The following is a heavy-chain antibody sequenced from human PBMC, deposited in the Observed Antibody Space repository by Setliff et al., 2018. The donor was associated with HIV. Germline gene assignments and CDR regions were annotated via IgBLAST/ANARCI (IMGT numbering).Heavy chain of an antibody. CDR3: ARTDYDSGKSVLDS. D-gene: IGHD3-10*01. V-gene: IGHV1-3*01. CDR1: GFTFSKSA. Sequence: ASVKVSCKASGFTFSKSAIHWVRQAPGQRLELMAWINAANGHAQYSQKFQGRVTITRETSATIAYMELSSLTSEDTALYFCARTDYDSGKSVLDSWGQGTLVTVSS. CDR2: INAANGHA. J-gene: IGHJ5*01.